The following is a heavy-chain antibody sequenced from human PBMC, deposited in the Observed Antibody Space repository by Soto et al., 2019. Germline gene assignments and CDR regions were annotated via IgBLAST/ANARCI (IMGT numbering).Heavy chain of an antibody. J-gene: IGHJ6*02. CDR1: GGSISSGGYY. Sequence: QVQLQESGPGLVKPSQTLSLTCTVSGGSISSGGYYWSWIRQHPGKGLEWIGYIYYSGSTYYNPSLKSRVTISVDTSKNQFSLKLSSVTAADTAVYYCARDSRGYSYGYVYYYGMDVWGQGTTVTVSS. CDR3: ARDSRGYSYGYVYYYGMDV. V-gene: IGHV4-31*03. D-gene: IGHD5-18*01. CDR2: IYYSGST.